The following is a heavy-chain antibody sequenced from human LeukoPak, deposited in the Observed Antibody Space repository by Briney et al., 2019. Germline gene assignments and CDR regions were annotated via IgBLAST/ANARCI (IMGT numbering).Heavy chain of an antibody. D-gene: IGHD1-26*01. Sequence: PSETLSLTCTVSGGSISSSSYYWGWIRQPPGKGLEWIGSIYYSGSTYYNPSLKSRVTISVDTSKNQFSLKLTSVTAADTAVYYCARDRALLRDFDYWGQGTLVTVSS. CDR2: IYYSGST. CDR3: ARDRALLRDFDY. V-gene: IGHV4-39*07. CDR1: GGSISSSSYY. J-gene: IGHJ4*02.